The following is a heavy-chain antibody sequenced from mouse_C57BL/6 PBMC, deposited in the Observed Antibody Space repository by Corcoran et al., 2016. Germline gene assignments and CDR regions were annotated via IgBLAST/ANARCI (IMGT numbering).Heavy chain of an antibody. Sequence: QIQLVQSGPELKKPGETVKISCKASGYTFTTYGMSWVKQAPGKGLKWMGWINTYSGVPTYADDFKERFAFSLETSASTAYLQINNLKNEDTATYFCARTYDKFAYWGQGTLVTVSA. V-gene: IGHV9-3*01. CDR3: ARTYDKFAY. CDR1: GYTFTTYG. CDR2: INTYSGVP. J-gene: IGHJ3*01. D-gene: IGHD2-12*01.